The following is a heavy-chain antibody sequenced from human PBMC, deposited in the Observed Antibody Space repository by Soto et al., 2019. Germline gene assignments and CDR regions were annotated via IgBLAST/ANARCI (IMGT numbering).Heavy chain of an antibody. Sequence: QVQLVESGGGVVQPGRSLRLSCAASGFTFSSYGMHWVRQAPGKGLEWVAIISYDGSNKYYADSVKGPFTISRDISKNPLYLQMNSLRAEDTAVYYCAKDHLAYCGGEFNWFDPGGQGTLVTVSS. CDR2: ISYDGSNK. CDR1: GFTFSSYG. D-gene: IGHD2-21*01. J-gene: IGHJ5*02. V-gene: IGHV3-30*18. CDR3: AKDHLAYCGGEFNWFDP.